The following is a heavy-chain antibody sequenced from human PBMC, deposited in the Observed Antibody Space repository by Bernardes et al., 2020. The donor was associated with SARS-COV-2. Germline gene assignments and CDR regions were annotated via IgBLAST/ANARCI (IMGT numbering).Heavy chain of an antibody. Sequence: SETLSLTCAVYGGSFSGYYWSWTRQPPGKGLEWIGEINHSGSTNYNPSLKSRVTISVDTSKNQFSLKLSSVTAADTAVYYCARSGSRNHFDYWGQGTLVTVSS. CDR3: ARSGSRNHFDY. V-gene: IGHV4-34*01. CDR2: INHSGST. CDR1: GGSFSGYY. J-gene: IGHJ4*02. D-gene: IGHD1-26*01.